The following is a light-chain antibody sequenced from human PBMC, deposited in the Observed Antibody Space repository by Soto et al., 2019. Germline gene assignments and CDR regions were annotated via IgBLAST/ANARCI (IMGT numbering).Light chain of an antibody. CDR2: VAS. Sequence: AIQLTQSPSSLSASVGDRVTITCRASQGISSALAWYQQKPGRAPRLLISVASSLESGVPSRFSGSGSGTDFTLTISSLQPEDFATYYCHQFNGSPLTFGGGTKVEIK. J-gene: IGKJ4*01. V-gene: IGKV1-13*02. CDR3: HQFNGSPLT. CDR1: QGISSA.